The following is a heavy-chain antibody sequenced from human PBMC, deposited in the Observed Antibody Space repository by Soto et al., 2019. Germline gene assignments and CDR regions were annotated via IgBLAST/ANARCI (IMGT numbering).Heavy chain of an antibody. CDR2: IKSKTDGGTT. D-gene: IGHD5-18*01. CDR1: GFTFSNAW. Sequence: GGSLRLSCAASGFTFSNAWMNWVRQAPGKGLEWVGRIKSKTDGGTTDYAAPVKGRFTISRDDSKNTLYLQMNSLKTEDTAVYYCTTLAQRVGIQLWLNGYWGQGTLVTVSS. CDR3: TTLAQRVGIQLWLNGY. V-gene: IGHV3-15*07. J-gene: IGHJ4*02.